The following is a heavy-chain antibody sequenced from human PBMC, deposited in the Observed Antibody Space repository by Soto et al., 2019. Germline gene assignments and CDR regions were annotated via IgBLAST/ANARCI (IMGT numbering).Heavy chain of an antibody. CDR2: ISPDGKNQ. CDR3: VKPSGWHPDS. V-gene: IGHV3-30*18. D-gene: IGHD6-19*01. Sequence: LRLSCVVSGFTFSDYGMHWVRQAPGKGLEWVAVISPDGKNQYYPDSLRGRFTISRDDSKSTLYLQLNSLRAEDTAVYYCVKPSGWHPDSWGQGTPVPVSS. CDR1: GFTFSDYG. J-gene: IGHJ4*02.